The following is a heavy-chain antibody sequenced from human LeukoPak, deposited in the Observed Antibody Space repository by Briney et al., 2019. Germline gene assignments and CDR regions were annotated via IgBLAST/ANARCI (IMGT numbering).Heavy chain of an antibody. CDR1: GGSISSHY. V-gene: IGHV4-59*11. J-gene: IGHJ4*02. Sequence: SETLSLTCTASGGSISSHYWSWIRQPPGKGLEWIGYIYYSGSTNYNPSLKSRVTISVDTSKNQFSLKRSSVTAADTAVYYCARSQKGYNVVFDYWGQGTLVTVSS. CDR3: ARSQKGYNVVFDY. CDR2: IYYSGST. D-gene: IGHD5-24*01.